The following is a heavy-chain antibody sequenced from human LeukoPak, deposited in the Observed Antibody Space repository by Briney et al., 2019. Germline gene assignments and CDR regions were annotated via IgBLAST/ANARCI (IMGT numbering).Heavy chain of an antibody. V-gene: IGHV3-21*01. CDR2: INSSRSYI. Sequence: PGGPLRLSCAASGFTFSSYSRNWVRPAPGKGLEWVSSINSSRSYIYYADSVKGRFTISRDNTKNSLYLHMNSLRDEDTAVYYCARSDDSSGYCYYLSGSDAFDIWGQGTMVTVSS. CDR1: GFTFSSYS. J-gene: IGHJ3*02. CDR3: ARSDDSSGYCYYLSGSDAFDI. D-gene: IGHD3-22*01.